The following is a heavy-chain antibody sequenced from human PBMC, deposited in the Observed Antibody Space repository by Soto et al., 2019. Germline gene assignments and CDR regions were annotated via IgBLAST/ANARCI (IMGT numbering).Heavy chain of an antibody. D-gene: IGHD2-2*03. CDR1: GFTFSSYA. Sequence: EVQLLESGGGLVQPGGSLRLSCAASGFTFSSYAMSWVRQAPGKGLEWVLAISGSGGSTYYADSVKGRFTISRDNSKNTLYLQMNSLRAEDTAVYYCAKEGGYCSSTSCYGRVYYWGQVTLVTVSS. V-gene: IGHV3-23*01. CDR2: ISGSGGST. CDR3: AKEGGYCSSTSCYGRVYY. J-gene: IGHJ4*02.